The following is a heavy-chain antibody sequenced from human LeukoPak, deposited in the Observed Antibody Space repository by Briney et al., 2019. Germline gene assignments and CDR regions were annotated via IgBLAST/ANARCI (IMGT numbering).Heavy chain of an antibody. V-gene: IGHV3-33*01. CDR3: AREVHLSYDSSGYYPDY. CDR1: GFTFSSYG. Sequence: GGSLRLSCAASGFTFSSYGMHWVRQAPGKGLEWVAVIWYDGSNKYYADSVKGRFTISRDNSKNTLYLQVNSLRAEDTAAYYCAREVHLSYDSSGYYPDYWGQGTLVTVSS. J-gene: IGHJ4*02. CDR2: IWYDGSNK. D-gene: IGHD3-22*01.